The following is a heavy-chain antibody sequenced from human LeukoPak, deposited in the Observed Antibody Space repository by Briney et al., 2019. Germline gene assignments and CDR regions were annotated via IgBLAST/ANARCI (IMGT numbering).Heavy chain of an antibody. Sequence: GGPLRLSCAASGFTFSSFGMHWVRQAPGKGLEWVTFIRYDGSDKYYADSVKGRSTISRDNSKNTLYLQMNSLTTEDTAVYYCAKYISAAGEVWFDPWGQGTLVTVSS. V-gene: IGHV3-30*02. CDR1: GFTFSSFG. CDR2: IRYDGSDK. CDR3: AKYISAAGEVWFDP. J-gene: IGHJ5*02. D-gene: IGHD6-13*01.